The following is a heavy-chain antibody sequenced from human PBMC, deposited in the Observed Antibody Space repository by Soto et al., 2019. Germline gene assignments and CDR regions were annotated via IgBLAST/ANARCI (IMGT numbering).Heavy chain of an antibody. D-gene: IGHD6-13*01. J-gene: IGHJ4*02. CDR3: AKENVGIVEAGTALDN. V-gene: IGHV3-9*01. Sequence: EVQLVASGGGLVQPGRSLRLSCAASGFNFDDYAMQWVRQAPGKGLEWVSGLSWNSASIGYADSVKGRVTISRDNAKNSLYRQMSCLSAEDTALYYWAKENVGIVEAGTALDNWGQGILVTVSS. CDR1: GFNFDDYA. CDR2: LSWNSASI.